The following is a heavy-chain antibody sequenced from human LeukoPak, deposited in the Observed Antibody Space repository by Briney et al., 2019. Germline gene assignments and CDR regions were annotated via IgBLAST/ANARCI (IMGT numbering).Heavy chain of an antibody. Sequence: ASVKVSCKASGYTFTSYGISWVRQAPGQGLEWMGWISAYNGNTNYAQKLQGRVAMTTDTSTSTAYMELRSLRSDDTAVYYCARDHSGSYQNAFDIWGQGTMVTVSS. CDR1: GYTFTSYG. CDR3: ARDHSGSYQNAFDI. D-gene: IGHD1-26*01. J-gene: IGHJ3*02. V-gene: IGHV1-18*01. CDR2: ISAYNGNT.